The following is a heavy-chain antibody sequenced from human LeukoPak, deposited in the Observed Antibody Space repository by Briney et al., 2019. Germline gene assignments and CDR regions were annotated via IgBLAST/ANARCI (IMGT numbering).Heavy chain of an antibody. Sequence: ETLPLTYSVSGGSSSSYYGTWIRQPAGKGLECTGRIYPSGSTNYNPSLKSRVTMSVDTSKNQFSLKLSSVTAADTAVYYCARENSGSYREFDYWGQGTLVTVSS. CDR3: ARENSGSYREFDY. J-gene: IGHJ4*02. D-gene: IGHD1-26*01. V-gene: IGHV4-4*07. CDR2: IYPSGST. CDR1: GGSSSSYY.